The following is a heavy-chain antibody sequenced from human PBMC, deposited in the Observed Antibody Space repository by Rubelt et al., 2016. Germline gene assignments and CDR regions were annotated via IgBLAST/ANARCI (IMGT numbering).Heavy chain of an antibody. J-gene: IGHJ4*02. Sequence: EVQLVESGGDLVQPGGSLRLSCAASGFTYSSYWMSWVRQAPGKGLEWVANIKPDGSEAYYIDHLKGRFNMARENAKKAIYLQMNNLRVEETAVYYCARSGGYGWDSWGQGTRVTVSS. CDR3: ARSGGYGWDS. CDR1: GFTYSSYW. D-gene: IGHD5-18*01. CDR2: IKPDGSEA. V-gene: IGHV3-7*01.